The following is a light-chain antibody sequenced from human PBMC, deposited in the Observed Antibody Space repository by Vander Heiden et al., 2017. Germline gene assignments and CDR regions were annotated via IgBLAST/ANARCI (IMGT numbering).Light chain of an antibody. V-gene: IGLV1-47*01. CDR2: MSS. CDR3: SSWDESLSGVV. CDR1: RSNIATTY. J-gene: IGLJ2*01. Sequence: QSVLTPPPSASGTPGQRVSLSCSGSRSNIATTYVYWYQQRPGTAPKLLIYMSSQRPSGVPDRFSGSKSGTSASLAISGLRSEDEADYYCSSWDESLSGVVFGGGTKLTVL.